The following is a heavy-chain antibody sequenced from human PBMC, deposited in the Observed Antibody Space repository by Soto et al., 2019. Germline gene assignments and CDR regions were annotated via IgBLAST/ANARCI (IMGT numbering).Heavy chain of an antibody. CDR3: VRETNPYTDSSHAFDI. D-gene: IGHD6-6*01. CDR2: ISSTGNFI. CDR1: GFTFSSYS. J-gene: IGHJ3*02. V-gene: IGHV3-21*01. Sequence: ESGGGLVKPGGSLSLSCAASGFTFSSYSMNWVRQAPGKGLEWVASISSTGNFIYYADSMKGRFTISRDNAKTSLSLQMNSLRAEDTAVYYCVRETNPYTDSSHAFDIWGQGTMVTVSS.